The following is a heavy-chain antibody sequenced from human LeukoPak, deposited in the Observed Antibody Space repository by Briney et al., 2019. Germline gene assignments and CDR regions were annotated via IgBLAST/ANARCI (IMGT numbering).Heavy chain of an antibody. Sequence: GGSLRLSCAASGFTFSNYAMNWVRQAPGEGLEWVSVISGSGGSTYYADSVKGRFTISRDNSKNTLYLQMNSLRAEDTAVYYCTATRSCSSTSCYAFDIWGPGTMVTVSS. CDR3: TATRSCSSTSCYAFDI. V-gene: IGHV3-23*01. CDR1: GFTFSNYA. D-gene: IGHD2-2*01. J-gene: IGHJ3*02. CDR2: ISGSGGST.